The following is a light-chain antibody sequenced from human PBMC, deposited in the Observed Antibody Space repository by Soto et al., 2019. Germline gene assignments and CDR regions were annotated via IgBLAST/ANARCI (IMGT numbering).Light chain of an antibody. CDR3: SSHAGSGTFV. CDR1: SSDVGAYNY. CDR2: EVT. J-gene: IGLJ1*01. Sequence: QSVLTQPPSASGSPGQSVTISCTGTSSDVGAYNYVSWYQQHPGRAPKVMIYEVTKRPSGVPDRFSGSKSGNTASLTISGLQAEDEADYYCSSHAGSGTFVFGTGTKLTVL. V-gene: IGLV2-8*01.